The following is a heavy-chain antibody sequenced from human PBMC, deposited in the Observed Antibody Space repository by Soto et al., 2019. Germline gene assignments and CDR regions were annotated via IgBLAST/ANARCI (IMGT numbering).Heavy chain of an antibody. Sequence: SETLSLTCTVSGGSISTYYWSWIRQSPGKGLEWIGYVDYSGSTNYNPSLKSRVTISVDTSKNQFSLKLNSVTAADTAIYYCARGPTTSYYYGMDVWGQGTTVTVS. CDR2: VDYSGST. CDR3: ARGPTTSYYYGMDV. V-gene: IGHV4-59*01. CDR1: GGSISTYY. J-gene: IGHJ6*02. D-gene: IGHD2-2*01.